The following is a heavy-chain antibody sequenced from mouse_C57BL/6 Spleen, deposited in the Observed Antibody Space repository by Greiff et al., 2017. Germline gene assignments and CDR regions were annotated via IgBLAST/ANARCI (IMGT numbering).Heavy chain of an antibody. V-gene: IGHV1-82*01. CDR1: GYAFSSSW. Sequence: QVQLKQSGPELVKPGASVKISCKASGYAFSSSWMNWVKQRPGKGLEWIGRFYPGDGDTNYNGKFKGKATLTADKSSSTAYMQLSSLTSEDSAVYFCARFPSYAMDYWGQGTSVTGSS. CDR2: FYPGDGDT. CDR3: ARFPSYAMDY. J-gene: IGHJ4*01.